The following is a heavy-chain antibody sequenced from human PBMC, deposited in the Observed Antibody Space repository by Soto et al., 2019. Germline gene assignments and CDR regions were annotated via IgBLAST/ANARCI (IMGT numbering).Heavy chain of an antibody. J-gene: IGHJ6*02. CDR3: AKAHGDCSSTSCNHGGMDV. V-gene: IGHV3-43*01. CDR2: ISWDGGST. Sequence: GGSLRLSCAASGFTFDDYTMHWVRQAPGKGLEWVSLISWDGGSTYYADSVKGRFTISRDNSKNSLYLQMNSLRTEDTALYYCAKAHGDCSSTSCNHGGMDVWGQGTTVTVSS. D-gene: IGHD2-2*01. CDR1: GFTFDDYT.